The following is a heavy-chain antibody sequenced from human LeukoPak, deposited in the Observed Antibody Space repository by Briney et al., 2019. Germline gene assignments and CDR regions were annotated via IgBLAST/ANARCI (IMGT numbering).Heavy chain of an antibody. J-gene: IGHJ4*02. CDR2: ISSSGSTM. V-gene: IGHV3-48*03. D-gene: IGHD6-13*01. CDR1: GFTFSSYE. Sequence: GGSLRLSCAASGFTFSSYEMNWVRQAPGKGLEWISYISSSGSTMYYADSVKGRFTISRDNAKNSLYLQMNSLRAEDTAIYYWGSSSWYALDYWGQGTRVTVSS. CDR3: GSSSWYALDY.